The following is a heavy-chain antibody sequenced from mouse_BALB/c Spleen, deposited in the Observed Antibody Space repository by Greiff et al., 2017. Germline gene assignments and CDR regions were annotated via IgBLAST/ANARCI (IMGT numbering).Heavy chain of an antibody. CDR1: GFTFSSYG. CDR3: ARRTMITDWYFDV. V-gene: IGHV5-6*01. D-gene: IGHD2-4*01. J-gene: IGHJ1*01. Sequence: EVQRVESGGDLVKPGGSLKLSCAASGFTFSSYGMSWVRQTPDKRLEWVATISSGGSYTYYPDSVKGRFTISRDNAKNTLYLQMSSLKSEDTAMYYCARRTMITDWYFDVWGAGTTVTVSS. CDR2: ISSGGSYT.